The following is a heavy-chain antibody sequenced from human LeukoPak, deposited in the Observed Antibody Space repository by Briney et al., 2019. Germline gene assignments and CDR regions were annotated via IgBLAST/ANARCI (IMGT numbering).Heavy chain of an antibody. Sequence: GGSLRLSCAASGFTFNTYTMHWVRQAPGKGPEWVASVSAGSNYIYYTDSVRGRFTISRDNSRNSLYLQRNSLRAGDTAVYYCARQNDYSNYVLDYWGQGTQVTVSP. D-gene: IGHD4-11*01. CDR3: ARQNDYSNYVLDY. J-gene: IGHJ4*02. CDR2: VSAGSNYI. CDR1: GFTFNTYT. V-gene: IGHV3-21*01.